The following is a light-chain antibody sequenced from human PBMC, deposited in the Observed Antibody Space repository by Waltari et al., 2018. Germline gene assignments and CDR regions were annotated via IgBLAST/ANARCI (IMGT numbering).Light chain of an antibody. CDR2: GQD. Sequence: SSELTQDPAVSVALGQTVRITCQGDSLRRYSASWYQQRPGQAPVLVLYGQDNRPSGVPDRFSGDTSGDTATLTITGTQAEDEADYYCLSRDITSTRFFGGGTRLTV. CDR3: LSRDITSTRF. CDR1: SLRRYS. V-gene: IGLV3-19*01. J-gene: IGLJ2*01.